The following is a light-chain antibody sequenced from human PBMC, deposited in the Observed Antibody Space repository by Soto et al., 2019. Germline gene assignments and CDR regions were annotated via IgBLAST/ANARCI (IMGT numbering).Light chain of an antibody. Sequence: QSALTQPASVSGSPGQSITISCTGTSSDVGAYIYVSLYQQYPGGAPKLMIYDVSNRFSGVSNRFSGSKSGNTASLTISGLQAEDEDDYYCSSYTSSSTLVFGGGTKVPVL. CDR2: DVS. CDR3: SSYTSSSTLV. V-gene: IGLV2-14*01. J-gene: IGLJ2*01. CDR1: SSDVGAYIY.